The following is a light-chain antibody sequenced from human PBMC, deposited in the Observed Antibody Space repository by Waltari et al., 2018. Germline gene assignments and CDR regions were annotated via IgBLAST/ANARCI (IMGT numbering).Light chain of an antibody. CDR3: QQRFNWIFT. Sequence: VLTQSPATLSLSPGARATLSCRASETIGSSLALYQQRPGQAPRLLFYDASNRATGVPARFGGSGSGTDFTLTISSLESEDFAVYYCQQRFNWIFTFGPGTKVDI. CDR2: DAS. J-gene: IGKJ3*01. CDR1: ETIGSS. V-gene: IGKV3-11*01.